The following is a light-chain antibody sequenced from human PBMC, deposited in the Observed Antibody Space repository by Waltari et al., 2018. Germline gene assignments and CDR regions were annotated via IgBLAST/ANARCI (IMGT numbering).Light chain of an antibody. J-gene: IGKJ4*01. CDR1: QNIRST. CDR3: HQYNDWPLT. Sequence: EIVMTQSPVSLSVSPGERATLSCRASQNIRSTLAWYQQKPGQAPRFLIYGASTRATGIPARFSGSGSGTEFTLTISSLQSEDFAVYYCHQYNDWPLTFGGGTKVETK. CDR2: GAS. V-gene: IGKV3-15*01.